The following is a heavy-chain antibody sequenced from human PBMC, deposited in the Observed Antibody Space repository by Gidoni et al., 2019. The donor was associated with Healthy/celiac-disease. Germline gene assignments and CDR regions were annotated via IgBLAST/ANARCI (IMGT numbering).Heavy chain of an antibody. Sequence: EVQRVQSGEEVKKPGESLRISRKGSGASFTSYWISWVRQMPGKGLEWMGRIDPSDSYTNYSPSFQGHVTISADKSISTAYLQWSSLKASDTAMYYCARLGSSGWYGSYFDYWGQGTLVTVSS. J-gene: IGHJ4*02. CDR1: GASFTSYW. CDR3: ARLGSSGWYGSYFDY. D-gene: IGHD6-19*01. V-gene: IGHV5-10-1*03. CDR2: IDPSDSYT.